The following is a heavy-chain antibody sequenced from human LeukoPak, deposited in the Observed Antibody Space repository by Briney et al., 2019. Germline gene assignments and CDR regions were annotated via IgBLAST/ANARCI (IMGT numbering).Heavy chain of an antibody. Sequence: ASVKVSCKASGYTFTSYGISWVRQAPGQGLEWMGWINTNTGNPTYAQGLTGRFVFSLDTSVSTAYLQISSLKAEDTAVYYCAIWYCSGGRCYSNARTFDYWGQGTRVSVSS. V-gene: IGHV7-4-1*02. J-gene: IGHJ4*02. D-gene: IGHD2-15*01. CDR2: INTNTGNP. CDR3: AIWYCSGGRCYSNARTFDY. CDR1: GYTFTSYG.